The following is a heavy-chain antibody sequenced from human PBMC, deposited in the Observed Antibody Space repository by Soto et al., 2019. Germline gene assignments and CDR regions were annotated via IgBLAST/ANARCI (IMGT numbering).Heavy chain of an antibody. CDR2: IRGSGGST. CDR1: GFTFSSYA. V-gene: IGHV3-23*01. D-gene: IGHD3-10*01. Sequence: EVQLLAPGGGLVQPGGSLSLSCAASGFTFSSYAMSWVRQAPGKGLEWVSAIRGSGGSTYYADSVKGRFTISRDNSKNTLYMQMNSLGAEDTAVYYCAKEWFGESPFDYRGQGTLVTVSS. J-gene: IGHJ4*02. CDR3: AKEWFGESPFDY.